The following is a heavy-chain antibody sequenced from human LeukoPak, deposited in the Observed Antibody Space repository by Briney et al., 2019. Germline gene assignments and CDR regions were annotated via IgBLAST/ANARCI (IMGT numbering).Heavy chain of an antibody. D-gene: IGHD6-19*01. V-gene: IGHV1-69*01. J-gene: IGHJ1*01. Sequence: SVKLSCKASGGTFSNYAISWVRQAPAQGLEWMGAIIPIFGTANYAQKFQGRVTITADESTSTAYMELSSLRSEDTAVYYCARILSSSWYEYFHHWGQGTLVTVSS. CDR3: ARILSSSWYEYFHH. CDR1: GGTFSNYA. CDR2: IIPIFGTA.